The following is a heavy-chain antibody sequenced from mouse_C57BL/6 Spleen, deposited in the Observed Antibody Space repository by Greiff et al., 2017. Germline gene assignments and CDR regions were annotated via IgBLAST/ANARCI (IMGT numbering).Heavy chain of an antibody. CDR1: GFTFSSYT. CDR3: ARLTGRDYFDY. V-gene: IGHV5-9*01. CDR2: ISGGGGNT. Sequence: EVNVVESGGGLVKPGGSLKLSCAASGFTFSSYTMSWVRQTPEKRLEWVATISGGGGNTYYPDSVTGRFTISRDNAKNTLYLQMSSLRSEDTALYYCARLTGRDYFDYWGQGTTLTVSS. D-gene: IGHD4-1*01. J-gene: IGHJ2*01.